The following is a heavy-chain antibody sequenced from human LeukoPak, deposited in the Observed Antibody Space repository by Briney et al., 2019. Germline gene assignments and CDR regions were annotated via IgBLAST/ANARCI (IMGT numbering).Heavy chain of an antibody. V-gene: IGHV3-30*18. CDR2: ISYDGSNK. CDR3: AKVGPYYYGMDV. J-gene: IGHJ6*02. CDR1: GFTFSSYG. Sequence: GGSLRLSCAASGFTFSSYGMHWVRQAPGKGLEWVAVISYDGSNKYHADSVKGRFTISRDNSKNTLYLQMNSLRAEDTAVYYCAKVGPYYYGMDVWGQGTTVTVSS.